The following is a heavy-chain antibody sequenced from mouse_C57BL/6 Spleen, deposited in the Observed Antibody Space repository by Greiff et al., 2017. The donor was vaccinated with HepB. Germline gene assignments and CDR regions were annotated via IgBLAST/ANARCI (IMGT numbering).Heavy chain of an antibody. CDR1: GYSITSGYD. Sequence: EVKLVESGPGMVKPSQSLSLTCTVTGYSITSGYDWHWIRHFPGNKLEWMGYISYSGSTNYNPSLKSRISITHDTSKNHFFLKLNAVTTEDTATYYCARGGQGYYFDYWGQGTTLTVSS. D-gene: IGHD3-3*01. J-gene: IGHJ2*01. V-gene: IGHV3-1*01. CDR2: ISYSGST. CDR3: ARGGQGYYFDY.